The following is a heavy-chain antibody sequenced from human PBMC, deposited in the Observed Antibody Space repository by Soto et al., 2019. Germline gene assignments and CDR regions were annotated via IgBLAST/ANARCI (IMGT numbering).Heavy chain of an antibody. CDR2: FDPEDGET. CDR1: GYTLTELS. D-gene: IGHD6-13*01. CDR3: ALAAAGIWRSLDFDY. Sequence: ASVKVSCKVSGYTLTELSMHWVRQAPGKGLEWMGGFDPEDGETIYAQKFQGRVTMTEDTSTDTAYMELSSLRSEDTAVYYCALAAAGIWRSLDFDYWGQGTLVTVSS. J-gene: IGHJ4*02. V-gene: IGHV1-24*01.